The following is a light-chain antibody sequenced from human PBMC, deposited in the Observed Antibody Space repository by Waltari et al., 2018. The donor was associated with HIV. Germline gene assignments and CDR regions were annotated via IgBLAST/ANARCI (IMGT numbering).Light chain of an antibody. CDR2: GTS. Sequence: EIVMTQSPATLSVSPGERATLSCRASQSVSSNLAWYQQKHGQAPRLLLYGTSTRATGIPARFSGSGSGTEFTLTISSLQSEDFAVYYCQQYNNWQYTFGQGTKLEIK. CDR1: QSVSSN. J-gene: IGKJ2*01. V-gene: IGKV3-15*01. CDR3: QQYNNWQYT.